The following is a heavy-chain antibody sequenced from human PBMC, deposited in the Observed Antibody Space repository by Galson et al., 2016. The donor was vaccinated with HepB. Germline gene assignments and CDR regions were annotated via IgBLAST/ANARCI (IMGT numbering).Heavy chain of an antibody. CDR3: ARDSYFDSSGYFYDVFDS. CDR1: GGSIKGHY. CDR2: IYHSGRT. D-gene: IGHD3-22*01. J-gene: IGHJ3*01. V-gene: IGHV4-59*11. Sequence: SETLSLTCTVSGGSIKGHYWSWIRQPPGKGLEWIGYIYHSGRTNSNPSLKSRVTISIDTSKNQFSLKLNSVTAADTAAYYCARDSYFDSSGYFYDVFDSWGQGTMVTVSS.